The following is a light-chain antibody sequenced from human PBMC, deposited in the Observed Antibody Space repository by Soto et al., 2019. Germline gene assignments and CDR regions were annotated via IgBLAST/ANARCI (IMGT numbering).Light chain of an antibody. J-gene: IGKJ4*01. CDR2: DTS. V-gene: IGKV3-11*01. CDR1: QSVRLS. Sequence: EIVLTQSPATLSLSPGERATLSCRASQSVRLSLAWYQHIPGRSPRLLIYDTSHRATGIPARFSGSGSGTDFTLTISSLEPEDFAIYYCQKRSDWPPTFGGGTKVELK. CDR3: QKRSDWPPT.